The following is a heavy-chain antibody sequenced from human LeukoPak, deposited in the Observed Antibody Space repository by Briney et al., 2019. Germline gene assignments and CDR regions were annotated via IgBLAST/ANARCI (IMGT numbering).Heavy chain of an antibody. D-gene: IGHD2-15*01. Sequence: KSGGSLRLSCTASGFTFSDYYMSWIRQAPGKGLEWVSYISSSGSTIYYADSVKGRFTISRDNAKNSLYLQMNSLRAEDTAVYYCARSSRYCSGGSCQKGWGQGTLVTVSS. V-gene: IGHV3-11*01. J-gene: IGHJ4*02. CDR3: ARSSRYCSGGSCQKG. CDR1: GFTFSDYY. CDR2: ISSSGSTI.